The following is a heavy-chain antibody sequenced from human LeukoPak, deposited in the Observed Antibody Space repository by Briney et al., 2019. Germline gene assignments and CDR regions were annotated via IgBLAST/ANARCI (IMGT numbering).Heavy chain of an antibody. CDR1: GGSISSYY. V-gene: IGHV4-59*01. D-gene: IGHD2-15*01. CDR2: IYYSGST. CDR3: ARGRYCSGSSCYSADAFDI. J-gene: IGHJ3*02. Sequence: PSEPLSLTCTVSGGSISSYYWSWIRQPPGKGLEWIGYIYYSGSTNYNPSLKSRVTISVDTSKNQCSPKLSSVTAADTAVYYCARGRYCSGSSCYSADAFDIWGQGTMVTVSS.